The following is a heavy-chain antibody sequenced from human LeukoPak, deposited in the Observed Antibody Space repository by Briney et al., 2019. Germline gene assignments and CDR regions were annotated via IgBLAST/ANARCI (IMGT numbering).Heavy chain of an antibody. V-gene: IGHV1-2*02. CDR2: INPNSGGT. CDR3: ARGGPYCSGGSCYGNNWFDP. Sequence: ASVKVSCKASGYTFTGYYMHWVRQAPGQGLGWMGWINPNSGGTNYAQKFQGRVTMTRDTSISTAYMELSRLRSDDTAVYYCARGGPYCSGGSCYGNNWFDPWGQGTLVTVSS. D-gene: IGHD2-15*01. J-gene: IGHJ5*02. CDR1: GYTFTGYY.